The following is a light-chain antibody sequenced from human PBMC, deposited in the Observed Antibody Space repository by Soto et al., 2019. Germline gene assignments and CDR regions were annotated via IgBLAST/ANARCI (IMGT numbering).Light chain of an antibody. CDR2: DAS. J-gene: IGKJ1*01. CDR3: QQYYSYPRT. CDR1: QSISSW. V-gene: IGKV1-5*01. Sequence: DIQMTQSPSTLSASVGDRVTITCRASQSISSWLVWYQQKPGKAPKLLIYDASSLESGVPSRFSGSGSGTDFTLTISCLQSEDFATYYRQQYYSYPRTFGQGTKVDI.